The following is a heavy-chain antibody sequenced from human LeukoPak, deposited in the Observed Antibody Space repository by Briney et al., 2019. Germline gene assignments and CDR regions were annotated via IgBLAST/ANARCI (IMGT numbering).Heavy chain of an antibody. V-gene: IGHV1-2*02. Sequence: ASVKVSCKASGYTFTGYYMHWVRQAPGQGLEWMGWINPNSGGTNYAQKFQGRVTMTRDTSISTAYMELSRLRSDDTAVYYCARDRAIAARDYYYYGTDVWGQGTTVTVSS. CDR3: ARDRAIAARDYYYYGTDV. CDR2: INPNSGGT. J-gene: IGHJ6*02. CDR1: GYTFTGYY. D-gene: IGHD6-6*01.